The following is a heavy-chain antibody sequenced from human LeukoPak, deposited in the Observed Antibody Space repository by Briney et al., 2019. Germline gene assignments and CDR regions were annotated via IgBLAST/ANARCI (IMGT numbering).Heavy chain of an antibody. CDR1: GFTFSNSD. CDR2: ITTTSSYI. V-gene: IGHV3-21*01. D-gene: IGHD2-15*01. Sequence: GGSLSLSCATSGFTFSNSDMNWVRQAPGKGLEWVSSITTTSSYIYYADSVRGRFTISRDNAKNSLYLHMDSLRAEDTAVYYCARSGCPGGSCYLRYSWLDLWGRGTLVTVSS. J-gene: IGHJ5*02. CDR3: ARSGCPGGSCYLRYSWLDL.